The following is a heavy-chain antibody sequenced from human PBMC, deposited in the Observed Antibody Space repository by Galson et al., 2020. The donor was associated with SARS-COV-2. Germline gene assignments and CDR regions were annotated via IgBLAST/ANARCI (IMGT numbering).Heavy chain of an antibody. CDR3: ARAGQSPDYYYYYSLDV. Sequence: ASVKVSCKPSGYTFTGHYMHWVRQAPGQGLEWMGWINPNSGGTKYAQKFQGRVTMTRDTSISTAYMELSRLRSDETAIYYFARAGQSPDYYYYYSLDVWGQGTTVTVSS. CDR2: INPNSGGT. V-gene: IGHV1-2*02. D-gene: IGHD3-10*01. J-gene: IGHJ6*02. CDR1: GYTFTGHY.